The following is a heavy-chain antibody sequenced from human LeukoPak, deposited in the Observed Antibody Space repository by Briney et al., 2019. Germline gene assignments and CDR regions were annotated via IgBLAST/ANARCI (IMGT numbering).Heavy chain of an antibody. CDR3: AKRYFDWTQYYFDY. Sequence: GGSLRLSCAASGFTFSSYGMSWVRQAPGKGLEWVSAISGSGGSTYYADSVKGRFTISRDNSKNTLYLQMNSLRAEDTAVYYCAKRYFDWTQYYFDYWGQGTLVTVSS. J-gene: IGHJ4*02. V-gene: IGHV3-23*01. CDR2: ISGSGGST. D-gene: IGHD3-9*01. CDR1: GFTFSSYG.